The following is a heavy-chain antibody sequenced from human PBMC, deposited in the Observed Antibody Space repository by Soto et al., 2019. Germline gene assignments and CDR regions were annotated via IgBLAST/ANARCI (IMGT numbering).Heavy chain of an antibody. Sequence: QVQLVQSGAEVKKPGASVKVSCKASGYTFTSYDINWVRQATGQGLEWMGWMNPNSGNTGYAQKFQGXXTXTXXTSISTAYMELSSLRSEDTAVYYCARTAAAGTFDPWGQGTLVTVSS. CDR2: MNPNSGNT. V-gene: IGHV1-8*01. D-gene: IGHD6-13*01. CDR1: GYTFTSYD. CDR3: ARTAAAGTFDP. J-gene: IGHJ5*02.